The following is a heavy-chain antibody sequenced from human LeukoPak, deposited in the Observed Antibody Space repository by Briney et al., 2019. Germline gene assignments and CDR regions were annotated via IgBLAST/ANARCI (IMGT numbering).Heavy chain of an antibody. CDR1: GFTFSSYG. Sequence: PGGSLRLSCAASGFTFSSYGMHWVRQAPGKGLEWAAVIWYDGSNKYYADSVKGRFTISRDNSKNTLYLQMNSLRAEDTAVYYCAKDLVAAAGTGWFDPWGQGTLVTVSS. V-gene: IGHV3-30*02. CDR2: IWYDGSNK. CDR3: AKDLVAAAGTGWFDP. D-gene: IGHD6-13*01. J-gene: IGHJ5*02.